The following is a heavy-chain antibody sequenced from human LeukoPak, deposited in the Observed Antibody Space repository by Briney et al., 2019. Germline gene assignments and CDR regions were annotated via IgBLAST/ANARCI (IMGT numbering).Heavy chain of an antibody. D-gene: IGHD3-9*01. J-gene: IGHJ3*02. CDR3: ARGHVLRYFDWLLGDAFDI. CDR1: GGSFSGYY. V-gene: IGHV4-34*01. CDR2: INHSGST. Sequence: PSETLSLTCAVYGGSFSGYYWSWIRQPPGKGLEWIGEINHSGSTNYNPSHKSRVTISVDTSKNQFSLKLSSVTAADTAVYYCARGHVLRYFDWLLGDAFDIWGQGTMVTVSS.